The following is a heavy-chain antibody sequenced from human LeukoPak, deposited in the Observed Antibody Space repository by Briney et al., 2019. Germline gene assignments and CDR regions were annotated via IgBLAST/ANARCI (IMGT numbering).Heavy chain of an antibody. CDR1: GFTFSTYV. CDR2: ITTTGTT. J-gene: IGHJ4*02. Sequence: PGGSLRLSCAASGFTFSTYVMTWVRQAPGKGLEWVSTITTTGTTSYADSVKGRFTISRDNSKNTLYLQMNSLRAEDTAVYFCAKDYNYDSAGYSFGYWGQGTLVTVSS. V-gene: IGHV3-23*01. D-gene: IGHD3-22*01. CDR3: AKDYNYDSAGYSFGY.